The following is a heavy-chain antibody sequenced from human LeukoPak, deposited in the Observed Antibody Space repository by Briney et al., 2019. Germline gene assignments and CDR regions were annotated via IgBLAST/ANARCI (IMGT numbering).Heavy chain of an antibody. J-gene: IGHJ5*02. Sequence: PSETLSLTCTVSGGSITSYQWSWVRQPPGKGLEWIGYIYNSGTNNYNPSLKRGVTISVDTSKKQFSQKLRYRTAADTAVYYCAGTEPSDLPVAGGGWFDPWGQGSLVTVSS. V-gene: IGHV4-59*08. CDR2: IYNSGTN. D-gene: IGHD6-19*01. CDR3: AGTEPSDLPVAGGGWFDP. CDR1: GGSITSYQ.